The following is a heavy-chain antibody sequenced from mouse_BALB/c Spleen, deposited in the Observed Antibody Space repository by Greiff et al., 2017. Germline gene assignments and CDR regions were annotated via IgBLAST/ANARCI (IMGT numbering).Heavy chain of an antibody. V-gene: IGHV3-2*02. D-gene: IGHD2-2*01. J-gene: IGHJ2*01. CDR2: ISYSGST. CDR1: GYSITSDYA. Sequence: EVQLVESGPGLVKPSQSLSLTCTVTGYSITSDYAWNWIRQFPGNKLEWMGYISYSGSTSYNPSLKSRISITRDTSKNQFFLQLNSVTTEDTATYYCAMWDYGYDVNFDYWGQGTTLTVSS. CDR3: AMWDYGYDVNFDY.